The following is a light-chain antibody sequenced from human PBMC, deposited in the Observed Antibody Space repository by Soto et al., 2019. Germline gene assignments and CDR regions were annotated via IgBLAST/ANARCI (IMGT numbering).Light chain of an antibody. CDR1: SSDVGGYNY. Sequence: QSALTQPASVSGSPGQSITISCTGTSSDVGGYNYVSWYQHHPGKAPKLMIYEVSNRPSGVSNRFSGSKSGNTASLTISGLQAEDESDYYCSSYTSSTPCVFGTGTKLTVL. CDR3: SSYTSSTPCV. CDR2: EVS. V-gene: IGLV2-14*01. J-gene: IGLJ1*01.